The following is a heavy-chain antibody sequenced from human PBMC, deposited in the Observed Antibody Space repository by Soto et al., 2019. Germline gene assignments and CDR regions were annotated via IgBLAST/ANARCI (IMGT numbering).Heavy chain of an antibody. D-gene: IGHD4-17*01. CDR2: INPSGGST. V-gene: IGHV1-46*01. CDR1: GYTFTSYY. J-gene: IGHJ2*01. Sequence: ASVKVACKASGYTFTSYYMHWVRQAPGQGLEWMGIINPSGGSTSYAQKFQGRVTMTRDTFTRTVYMELSSTQSEDTAVYYCSRATHGDYDWYFDLWGRGTLVTVSS. CDR3: SRATHGDYDWYFDL.